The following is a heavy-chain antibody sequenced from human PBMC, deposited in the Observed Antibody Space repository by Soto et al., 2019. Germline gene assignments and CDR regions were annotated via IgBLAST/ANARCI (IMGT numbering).Heavy chain of an antibody. CDR1: GGTFGSYA. D-gene: IGHD3-22*01. V-gene: IGHV1-69*13. Sequence: GASVKVSCKASGGTFGSYAISWVRQAPGQGLEWMGGIIPIFGTANYAQKFQGRVTITADESTSTAYMELSSLRSEDTAVYYCARGKEGHYYDSSGYYSYWGQGTLVTVSS. J-gene: IGHJ4*02. CDR2: IIPIFGTA. CDR3: ARGKEGHYYDSSGYYSY.